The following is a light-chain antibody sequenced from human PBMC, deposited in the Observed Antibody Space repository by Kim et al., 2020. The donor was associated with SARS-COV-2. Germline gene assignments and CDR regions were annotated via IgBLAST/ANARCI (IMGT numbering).Light chain of an antibody. J-gene: IGLJ2*01. CDR2: RDS. CDR3: QVWGSSTAV. Sequence: SYELTQPLSVSVALGQTARITCGGNNIGSKNVHWYQQKPGQAPVLVIYRDSNRPSGIPERFSGSNSGNTATLTIRRAQAGDEADYYCQVWGSSTAVFGGG. V-gene: IGLV3-9*01. CDR1: NIGSKN.